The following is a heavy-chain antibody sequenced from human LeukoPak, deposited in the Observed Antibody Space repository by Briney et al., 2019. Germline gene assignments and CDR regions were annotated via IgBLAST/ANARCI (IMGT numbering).Heavy chain of an antibody. CDR2: IIPIFGTA. CDR3: ARGDLEQQLVQ. J-gene: IGHJ4*02. Sequence: GSSVKVSCKASGGTFSSYAISWVRQAPGQGLEWMGRIIPIFGTANYAQKFQGRVTITTDESTSTAYMELSSLRSDDTAVYYCARGDLEQQLVQWGQGTVVTVSS. CDR1: GGTFSSYA. D-gene: IGHD6-13*01. V-gene: IGHV1-69*05.